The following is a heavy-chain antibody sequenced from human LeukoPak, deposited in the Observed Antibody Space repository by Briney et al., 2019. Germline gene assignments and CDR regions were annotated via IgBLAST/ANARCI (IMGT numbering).Heavy chain of an antibody. J-gene: IGHJ5*02. CDR3: ASHSSGWYEGWFDP. Sequence: SETLSLTCTVSGGSISSYYWGWIRQPPGKGLEWIGSIYYSGSTYYNPSLKSRVTISVDTSKNQFSLKLSSVTAADTAVYYCASHSSGWYEGWFDPWGQGTLVTVSS. CDR2: IYYSGST. D-gene: IGHD6-19*01. V-gene: IGHV4-39*07. CDR1: GGSISSYY.